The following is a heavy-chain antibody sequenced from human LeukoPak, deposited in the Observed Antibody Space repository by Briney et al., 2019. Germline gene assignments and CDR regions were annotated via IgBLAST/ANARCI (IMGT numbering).Heavy chain of an antibody. Sequence: SETLSLTCTVSGGSISSYYWSWIRQPPGKGLEWIGYIYYSGSTNYNPSLKSRVTISVDTSKNQFSLKLSSVTAADTAVYYCARRVGRYYFDYWGQGTLVTVSS. J-gene: IGHJ4*02. V-gene: IGHV4-59*01. CDR3: ARRVGRYYFDY. CDR2: IYYSGST. D-gene: IGHD1-26*01. CDR1: GGSISSYY.